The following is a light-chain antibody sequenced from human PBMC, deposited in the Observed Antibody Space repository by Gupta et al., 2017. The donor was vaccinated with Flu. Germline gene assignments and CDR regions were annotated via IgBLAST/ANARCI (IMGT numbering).Light chain of an antibody. CDR1: EGITNF. V-gene: IGKV1-16*02. CDR2: AAS. CDR3: QQENSSPRT. J-gene: IGKJ1*01. Sequence: IQMTQSPSSMSASVGESVTITCWACEGITNFLAWFQQKPGKAPKSLIYAASRLKSGVPSKFSGSGSGTDFTLTISSPQPEDFASYYCQQENSSPRTFGQGTKVEIK.